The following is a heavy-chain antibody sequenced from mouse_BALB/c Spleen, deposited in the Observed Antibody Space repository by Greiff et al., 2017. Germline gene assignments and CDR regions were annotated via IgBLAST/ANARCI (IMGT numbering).Heavy chain of an antibody. CDR1: GFTFSSFG. CDR2: ISSGSSTI. D-gene: IGHD2-4*01. V-gene: IGHV5-17*02. CDR3: ARSDYPYYFDY. J-gene: IGHJ2*01. Sequence: EVKLMESGGGLVQPGGSRKLSCAASGFTFSSFGMHWVRQAPEKGLEWVAYISSGSSTIYYADTVKGRFTISRDNPKNTLFLQMTSLRSEDTAMYYCARSDYPYYFDYWGQGTTLTVSS.